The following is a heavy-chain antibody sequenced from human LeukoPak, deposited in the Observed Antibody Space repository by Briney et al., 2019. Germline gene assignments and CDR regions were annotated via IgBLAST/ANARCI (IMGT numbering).Heavy chain of an antibody. CDR3: AKDHSSSWWNGMDV. CDR2: ISYDGSNK. J-gene: IGHJ6*02. CDR1: GFTFSSYG. V-gene: IGHV3-30*18. Sequence: PGRSLRLSCAASGFTFSSYGMHWVRQAPGKGLEWVAVISYDGSNKYYADSVKGRFTISRDNSKNTLYLQMNSLRAEDTAVYYCAKDHSSSWWNGMDVWGQGTTLTVSS. D-gene: IGHD6-13*01.